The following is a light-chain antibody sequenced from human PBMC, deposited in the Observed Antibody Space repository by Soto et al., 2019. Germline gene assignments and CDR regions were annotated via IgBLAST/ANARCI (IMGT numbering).Light chain of an antibody. Sequence: DIQMTQSPSSVTASVGDRVTITFRASQTILSWLAWYQQKPGEAPRLLIYASSNFQNEVPSRFSGSGSGTDFTLTFSSLQPEDFATYDWPQANCFPIDFGPGTRLDIK. V-gene: IGKV1-12*01. J-gene: IGKJ3*01. CDR2: ASS. CDR1: QTILSW. CDR3: PQANCFPID.